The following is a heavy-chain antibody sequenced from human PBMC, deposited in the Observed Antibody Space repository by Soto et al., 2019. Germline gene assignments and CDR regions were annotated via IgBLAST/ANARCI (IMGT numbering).Heavy chain of an antibody. J-gene: IGHJ4*02. Sequence: QITLNESGPTVVKLTETLTLTCTFSGFSLTTSGVGVGWVRQSPGKAPEWLAFIYWDDDKRYSTSLKSRLTITKDTSKNQVVLTMANVDPADTATYYCAHRVLRAVFGLVTTTAIYFDFWGQGTPVVVSS. CDR2: IYWDDDK. CDR3: AHRVLRAVFGLVTTTAIYFDF. CDR1: GFSLTTSGVG. V-gene: IGHV2-5*02. D-gene: IGHD3-3*01.